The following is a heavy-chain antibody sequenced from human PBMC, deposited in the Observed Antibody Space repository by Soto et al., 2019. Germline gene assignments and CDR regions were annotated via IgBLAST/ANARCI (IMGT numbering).Heavy chain of an antibody. CDR2: ISSSGSTI. J-gene: IGHJ4*02. CDR1: GFTFSDYY. D-gene: IGHD2-2*01. Sequence: LRLSCAASGFTFSDYYMSWIRQAPGKGLEWVSYISSSGSTIYYADSVKGRFTISRDNAKNSLYPQMNSLRAEDTAVYYCARASLASCYDYWGQGTLVTVSS. V-gene: IGHV3-11*01. CDR3: ARASLASCYDY.